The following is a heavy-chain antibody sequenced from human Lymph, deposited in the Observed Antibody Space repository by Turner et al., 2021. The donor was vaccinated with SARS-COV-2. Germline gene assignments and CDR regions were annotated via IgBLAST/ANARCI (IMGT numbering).Heavy chain of an antibody. Sequence: EVQLVVSGGGVVQPGGSLRLPCAAPGFTFDDYAMHWVRQAAGKGLEWVSLISGDGGSTYSADSVKGRFTISRDNSKNSLYLQMNSLRTEDTALYYCAKDPGYCSGGSCYSRTYFDYWGQGTLVTVSS. CDR3: AKDPGYCSGGSCYSRTYFDY. CDR1: GFTFDDYA. V-gene: IGHV3-43*02. J-gene: IGHJ4*02. D-gene: IGHD2-15*01. CDR2: ISGDGGST.